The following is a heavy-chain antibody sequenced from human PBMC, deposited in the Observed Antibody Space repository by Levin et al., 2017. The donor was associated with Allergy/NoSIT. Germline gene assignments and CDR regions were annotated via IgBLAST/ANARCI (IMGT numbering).Heavy chain of an antibody. D-gene: IGHD6-13*01. CDR2: ISYDGSNK. J-gene: IGHJ6*02. CDR1: GFTFSSYA. V-gene: IGHV3-30-3*01. Sequence: LSLTCAASGFTFSSYAMHWVRQAPGKGLEWVAVISYDGSNKYYADSVKGRFTISRDNSKNTLYLQMNSLRAEDTAVYYCARDRVSYYYYGMDVWGQGTTVTVSS. CDR3: ARDRVSYYYYGMDV.